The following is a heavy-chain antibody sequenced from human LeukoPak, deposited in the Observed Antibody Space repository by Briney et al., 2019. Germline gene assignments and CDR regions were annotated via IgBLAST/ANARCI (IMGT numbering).Heavy chain of an antibody. CDR3: AKESGIYYYDSSGYKSRYYYYYMDV. V-gene: IGHV3-23*01. Sequence: GGSLRLSCAASGFTFGSYAMSWVRQAPGKGLEWVSAISGSGGSTYYADSVKGRFTISRGNSKNTLYLQMNSLRAEDTAVYYCAKESGIYYYDSSGYKSRYYYYYMDVWGKGTTVTVSS. CDR2: ISGSGGST. J-gene: IGHJ6*03. D-gene: IGHD3-22*01. CDR1: GFTFGSYA.